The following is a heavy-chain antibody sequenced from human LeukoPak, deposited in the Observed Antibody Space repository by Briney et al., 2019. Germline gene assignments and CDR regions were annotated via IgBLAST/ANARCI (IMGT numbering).Heavy chain of an antibody. CDR3: ARVISGYCSSTSCYSPNWFDP. CDR2: IYTSGST. V-gene: IGHV4-4*07. D-gene: IGHD2-2*01. Sequence: SETLSLTCTVSGGSISSYYWSWIRQPAGKGLEWIGRIYTSGSTNYNPSLKSRVTISVDTSKNQFSLKLSSVTAADTAVYYCARVISGYCSSTSCYSPNWFDPWGQGTLVTVSS. CDR1: GGSISSYY. J-gene: IGHJ5*02.